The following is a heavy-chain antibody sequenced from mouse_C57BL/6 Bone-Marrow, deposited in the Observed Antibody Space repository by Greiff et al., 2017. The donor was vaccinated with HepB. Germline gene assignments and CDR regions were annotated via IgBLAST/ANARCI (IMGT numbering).Heavy chain of an antibody. J-gene: IGHJ4*01. D-gene: IGHD2-3*01. CDR1: GYAFSSYW. V-gene: IGHV1-80*01. Sequence: QVQLKESGAELVKPGASVKISCKASGYAFSSYWMNWVKQRPGKGLEWIGQIYPGDGDTNYNGKFKGKATLTADKSSSTAYMQLSSLTSEDSAVYCCARDDAYYYAMDYWGQGTSVTVSS. CDR2: IYPGDGDT. CDR3: ARDDAYYYAMDY.